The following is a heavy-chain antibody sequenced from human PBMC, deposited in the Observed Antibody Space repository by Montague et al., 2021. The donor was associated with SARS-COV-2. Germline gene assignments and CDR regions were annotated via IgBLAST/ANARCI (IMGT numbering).Heavy chain of an antibody. CDR1: GFTFSSYG. CDR2: IWHDGSNK. V-gene: IGHV3-33*06. D-gene: IGHD3-3*01. CDR3: AKDSANSSLRVWGWLADV. J-gene: IGHJ6*04. Sequence: SLRLSCAASGFTFSSYGMHWVRRAPGKGLEWVAVIWHDGSNKYYADSVKGRFTISRDNTKNTLYLQMNSLRAEDTAVYYCAKDSANSSLRVWGWLADVWGKGTTVTVSS.